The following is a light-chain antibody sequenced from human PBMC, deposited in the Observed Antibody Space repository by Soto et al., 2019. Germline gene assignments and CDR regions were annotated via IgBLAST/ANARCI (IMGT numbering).Light chain of an antibody. V-gene: IGKV3-15*01. CDR2: GAS. CDR3: QQYNNLPPDT. J-gene: IGKJ2*01. Sequence: EIILTQYPASLSVSPGEIATLSCRASQSVNNNLAWYQQKPGQAPRLLIYGASTRATGIPGRFRGSGSGTEFTLTITSLQSEDFAVYFCQQYNNLPPDTFGQGTKLEIK. CDR1: QSVNNN.